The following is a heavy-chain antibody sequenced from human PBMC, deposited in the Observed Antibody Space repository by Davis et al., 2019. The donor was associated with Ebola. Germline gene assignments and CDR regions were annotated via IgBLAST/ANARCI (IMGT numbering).Heavy chain of an antibody. Sequence: GESLKISCAASGFTFSSYWMSWVRQAPGKGLEWVSSISSSSSYIYYADSVKGRFTISRDNAKNSLYLQMNSLRAEDTAVYYCARDAISGGFDPWGQGTLVTVSS. CDR1: GFTFSSYW. J-gene: IGHJ5*02. CDR2: ISSSSSYI. V-gene: IGHV3-21*01. D-gene: IGHD3-10*01. CDR3: ARDAISGGFDP.